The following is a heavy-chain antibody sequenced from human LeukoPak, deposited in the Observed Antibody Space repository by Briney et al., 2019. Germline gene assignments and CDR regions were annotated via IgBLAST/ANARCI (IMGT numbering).Heavy chain of an antibody. J-gene: IGHJ6*02. CDR3: ARFTVTPDPGGMDV. V-gene: IGHV4-38-2*02. CDR1: GYSISSGYY. D-gene: IGHD3-22*01. Sequence: SETLSLTCTVSGYSISSGYYWGWIRQPPGKGLEWIGSIYYSGSTYYNPSLKSRVTISVDTSKNQFSLKLSSVTAADTAVYYCARFTVTPDPGGMDVWGQGTTVTVSS. CDR2: IYYSGST.